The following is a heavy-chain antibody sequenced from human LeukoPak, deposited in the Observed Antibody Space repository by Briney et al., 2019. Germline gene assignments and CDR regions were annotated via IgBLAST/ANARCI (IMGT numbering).Heavy chain of an antibody. Sequence: GGSLRLSCAASGFTFSNYALRWVRQAPGKGLEWVSGISGSGGTTYYADSVKGRFTISRDNSKNTLYLQINSLRAEDTAVYYCAKDQDYYGSGSYYSPKFSSDYWGQGTLVTVSS. V-gene: IGHV3-23*01. CDR3: AKDQDYYGSGSYYSPKFSSDY. CDR2: ISGSGGTT. J-gene: IGHJ4*02. CDR1: GFTFSNYA. D-gene: IGHD3-10*01.